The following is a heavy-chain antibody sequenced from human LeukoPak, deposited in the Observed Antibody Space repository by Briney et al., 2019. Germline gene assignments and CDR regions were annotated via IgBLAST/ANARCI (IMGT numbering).Heavy chain of an antibody. CDR3: ARVIGDTAMVPNYYYYYGMDV. Sequence: GGSLRLSCAASGSTFDDYAMHWVRQAPGKGLEWVSSISSSSSYIYYADSVKGRFTISRDNAKNSLYLQMNSLRAEDTAVYYCARVIGDTAMVPNYYYYYGMDVWGKGTTVTVSS. CDR2: ISSSSSYI. D-gene: IGHD5-18*01. J-gene: IGHJ6*04. CDR1: GSTFDDYA. V-gene: IGHV3-21*01.